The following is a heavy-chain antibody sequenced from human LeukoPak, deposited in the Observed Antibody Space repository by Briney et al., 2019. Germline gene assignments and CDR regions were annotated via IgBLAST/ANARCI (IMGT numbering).Heavy chain of an antibody. J-gene: IGHJ3*02. CDR2: INHSGST. V-gene: IGHV4-34*01. CDR3: AREKSRIAAAASIGFDI. Sequence: SETLSLTCAVYGGSLSGYYWSWIRQPPGKGLEWIGEINHSGSTNYNPSLKSRVTISVDTSKNQFSLKLSSVTAADTAVYYCAREKSRIAAAASIGFDIWGQGTMVTVSS. CDR1: GGSLSGYY. D-gene: IGHD6-13*01.